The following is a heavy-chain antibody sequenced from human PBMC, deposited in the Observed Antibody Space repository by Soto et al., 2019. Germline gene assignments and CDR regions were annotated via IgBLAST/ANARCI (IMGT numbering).Heavy chain of an antibody. V-gene: IGHV3-23*01. Sequence: PGGSLRLSCAASGFTFSSYAMSWVRQAPGKGLEWVSAISGSGGSTYYADSVKGRFTISRDNSKNTLYLQMNSLRAEDTAVYYCAKDPLIVVVITTNWFDPWGQGTLVTVSS. CDR3: AKDPLIVVVITTNWFDP. CDR1: GFTFSSYA. J-gene: IGHJ5*02. D-gene: IGHD3-22*01. CDR2: ISGSGGST.